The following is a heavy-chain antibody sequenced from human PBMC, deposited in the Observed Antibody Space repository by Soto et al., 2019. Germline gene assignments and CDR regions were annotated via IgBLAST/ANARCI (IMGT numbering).Heavy chain of an antibody. J-gene: IGHJ4*02. CDR2: IYYTGST. D-gene: IGHD2-21*02. CDR3: ARESRYNVVVTAIDY. CDR1: GGSISSGGYY. Sequence: SSETLSLTCTVSGGSISSGGYYWSWIRQHPGKGLEWIGYIYYTGSTYYNPSLKSRVAISVDTSKNQFSLQLSSVTAADTAVYYCARESRYNVVVTAIDYWGQGTLVTVSS. V-gene: IGHV4-31*03.